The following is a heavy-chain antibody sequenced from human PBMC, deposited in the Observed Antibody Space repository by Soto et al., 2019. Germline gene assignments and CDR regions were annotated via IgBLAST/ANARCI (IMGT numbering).Heavy chain of an antibody. CDR3: ARGQQLVPDYYYYYMDV. V-gene: IGHV4-34*01. D-gene: IGHD6-6*01. CDR2: INHSGST. Sequence: PSETLSLTCAVYGGSFSGYYWSWIRQPPGKGLEWIGEINHSGSTNYNQSLKSRVTISVDTSKNQFSLKLSSVTAADTAVYYCARGQQLVPDYYYYYMDVWGKGTTVTVSS. CDR1: GGSFSGYY. J-gene: IGHJ6*03.